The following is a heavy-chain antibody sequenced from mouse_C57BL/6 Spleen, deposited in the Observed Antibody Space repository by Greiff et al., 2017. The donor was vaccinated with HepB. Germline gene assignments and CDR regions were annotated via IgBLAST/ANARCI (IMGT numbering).Heavy chain of an antibody. Sequence: EVQLVESGGGLVKPGGSLKLSCAASGFTFSDYGMHWVRQAPEKGLEWVAYISSGSSTIYYADTVKGRFTISRDNAKNTLFLQMTSLRSEDTAMYYCARENYSNYPWFAYWGQGTLVTVSA. V-gene: IGHV5-17*01. D-gene: IGHD2-5*01. J-gene: IGHJ3*01. CDR1: GFTFSDYG. CDR2: ISSGSSTI. CDR3: ARENYSNYPWFAY.